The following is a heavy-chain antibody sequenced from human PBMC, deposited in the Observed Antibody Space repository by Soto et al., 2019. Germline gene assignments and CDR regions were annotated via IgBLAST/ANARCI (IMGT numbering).Heavy chain of an antibody. V-gene: IGHV4-4*07. J-gene: IGHJ4*02. CDR1: GGSMNRYY. CDR2: ISTSGST. Sequence: SETLSLTCTPSGGSMNRYYWSSIFHPALKVLEWIGLISTSGSTNYNPSLKSRVTMSVDTSKNQFSLKLSSVISADTALYYFEREQYYYDSSGFLMDYWGQGTLVTVYS. CDR3: EREQYYYDSSGFLMDY. D-gene: IGHD3-22*01.